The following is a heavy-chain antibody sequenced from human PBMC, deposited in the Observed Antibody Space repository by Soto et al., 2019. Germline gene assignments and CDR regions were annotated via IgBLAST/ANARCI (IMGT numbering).Heavy chain of an antibody. V-gene: IGHV4-34*01. J-gene: IGHJ6*02. Sequence: SETLSLTCAVYGGSFSGYYWSWIRHPPGKXLEWIGEINHSGSTNYYPSLKSRVTISVDTSKNQFSLKLSSVTAADTAVYYCARSCGYSYGNPPFYYYYYRMDGWGQGTTVTVCS. CDR2: INHSGST. CDR1: GGSFSGYY. CDR3: ARSCGYSYGNPPFYYYYYRMDG. D-gene: IGHD5-18*01.